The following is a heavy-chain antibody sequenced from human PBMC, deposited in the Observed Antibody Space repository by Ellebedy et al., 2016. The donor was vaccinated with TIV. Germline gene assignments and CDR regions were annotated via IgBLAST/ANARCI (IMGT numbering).Heavy chain of an antibody. Sequence: PGGSLRLSCAASGFSFSTTVMHWVRQAPGQGLEWVANINQDGRTTNYVDSVKGRFTISRDNAKNSLYLQLNSLRVDDTAMYYCATDKVCFTFDIWGRGTMVTVSS. J-gene: IGHJ3*02. CDR2: INQDGRTT. CDR3: ATDKVCFTFDI. CDR1: GFSFSTTV. V-gene: IGHV3-7*01.